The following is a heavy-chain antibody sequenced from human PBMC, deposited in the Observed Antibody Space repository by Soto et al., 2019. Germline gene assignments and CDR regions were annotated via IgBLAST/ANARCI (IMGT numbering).Heavy chain of an antibody. Sequence: EVQLLESGGGLVQPGGSLRLSCAASGFTFSSYAMSWVRQAPGKGLEWVSAISGSGGSTYYADSVKGRFTISRDNSKNTLYLQMNSLRAEDTAVYYCAKDIGFTFGGVIVCAFDIWGQGTMVTASS. J-gene: IGHJ3*02. CDR3: AKDIGFTFGGVIVCAFDI. V-gene: IGHV3-23*01. CDR1: GFTFSSYA. D-gene: IGHD3-16*02. CDR2: ISGSGGST.